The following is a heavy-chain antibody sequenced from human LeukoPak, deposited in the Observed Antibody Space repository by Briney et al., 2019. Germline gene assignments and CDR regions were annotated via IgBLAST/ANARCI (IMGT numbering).Heavy chain of an antibody. J-gene: IGHJ4*02. V-gene: IGHV3-7*05. D-gene: IGHD6-13*01. Sequence: GRSLRLSCAASGFTFSSYSMTWVRQAPGKGLEWVANINQDGSEIYYVDSVQGRFTISRDNVKNSLYLQMNSLGAEDTAVYYCARRGTSSSWAHFDYWGQGTLVTVSS. CDR3: ARRGTSSSWAHFDY. CDR1: GFTFSSYS. CDR2: INQDGSEI.